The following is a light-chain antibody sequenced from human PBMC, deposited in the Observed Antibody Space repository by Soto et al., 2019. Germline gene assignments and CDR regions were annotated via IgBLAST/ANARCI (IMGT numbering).Light chain of an antibody. J-gene: IGLJ2*01. V-gene: IGLV2-14*01. CDR3: SSYTSSSTV. CDR1: SSDIGNYNF. Sequence: QSALTQPASVSGSPGQSITISCTGTSSDIGNYNFVSWYQQHPGTAPKLMIYDVSNRPSGVSNRFSGSKSGNTASLTISGLQAEDEADYYCSSYTSSSTVFGGGTMLTVL. CDR2: DVS.